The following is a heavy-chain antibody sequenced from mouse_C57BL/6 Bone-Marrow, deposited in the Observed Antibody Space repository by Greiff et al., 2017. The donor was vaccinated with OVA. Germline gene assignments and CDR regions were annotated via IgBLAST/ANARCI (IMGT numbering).Heavy chain of an antibody. Sequence: VQLQQSGAELARPGASVKLSCKASGYTFTSYGISWVKQRTGQGLEWIGEIYPRSGNTYYNEKFKGKATLTADKSSSTAYMELRSLTSEDSAVYFCARHYYGSRDYWGQGTTLTVSS. CDR1: GYTFTSYG. V-gene: IGHV1-81*01. J-gene: IGHJ2*01. D-gene: IGHD1-1*01. CDR3: ARHYYGSRDY. CDR2: IYPRSGNT.